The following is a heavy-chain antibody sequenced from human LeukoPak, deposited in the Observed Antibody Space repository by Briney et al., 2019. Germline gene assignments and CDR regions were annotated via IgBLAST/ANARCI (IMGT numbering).Heavy chain of an antibody. CDR1: GFTVSSWY. V-gene: IGHV3-53*01. CDR2: IYSGGGT. D-gene: IGHD3-22*01. J-gene: IGHJ5*02. Sequence: GGSLRLSCAASGFTVSSWYMSWVRQAPGKGLEWVSVIYSGGGTHYAASVKGRFTISRDNSKNVLYLQMNSLRAEDTAVYYCARDLRDEYSRAYYYHWGQGTLVTVSS. CDR3: ARDLRDEYSRAYYYH.